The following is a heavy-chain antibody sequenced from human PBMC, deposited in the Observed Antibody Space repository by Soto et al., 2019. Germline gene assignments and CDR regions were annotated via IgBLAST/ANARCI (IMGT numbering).Heavy chain of an antibody. J-gene: IGHJ3*02. CDR1: GFTFSTYG. CDR3: AKDRRYSYDAFDS. D-gene: IGHD5-18*01. CDR2: ISYDGSDK. V-gene: IGHV3-30*18. Sequence: SLRLSCAASGFTFSTYGMHWVRQAPGKGLEWVAVISYDGSDKYYVDSVKGRFTISRDNSKNTLYLQMHNLRTEDTAVYYWAKDRRYSYDAFDSWGQGTRVTVSS.